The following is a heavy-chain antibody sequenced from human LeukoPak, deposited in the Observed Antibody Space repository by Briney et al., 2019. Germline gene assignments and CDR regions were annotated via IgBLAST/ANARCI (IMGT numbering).Heavy chain of an antibody. D-gene: IGHD3-10*01. J-gene: IGHJ4*02. Sequence: SETLSLTCSVSGVSISAYYWSWIRQPAGKGLEWIGRIYPGESIYASENTNYNPSLKSRVSMSGDTSKNQVSLKLRSVTAADTAVYCARGGWFGELLYYFDYWGQGTLVTVSS. CDR3: ARGGWFGELLYYFDY. V-gene: IGHV4-4*07. CDR2: IYPGESIYASENT. CDR1: GVSISAYY.